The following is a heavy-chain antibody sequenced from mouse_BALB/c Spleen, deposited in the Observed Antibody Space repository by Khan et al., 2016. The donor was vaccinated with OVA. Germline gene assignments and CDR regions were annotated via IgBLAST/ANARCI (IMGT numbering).Heavy chain of an antibody. J-gene: IGHJ4*01. D-gene: IGHD2-10*01. CDR3: ARPPYFSYVMVY. Sequence: QIQLVQSGPELKKPGETVKISCKASGYTFTNIGMNWVKQAPGKGLKWMGWINTYTGEPTYADDFKGRFAFSLETSASTAYLQINNLKNEDTATYFCARPPYFSYVMVYWGQGTSVTVSS. V-gene: IGHV9-3-1*01. CDR2: INTYTGEP. CDR1: GYTFTNIG.